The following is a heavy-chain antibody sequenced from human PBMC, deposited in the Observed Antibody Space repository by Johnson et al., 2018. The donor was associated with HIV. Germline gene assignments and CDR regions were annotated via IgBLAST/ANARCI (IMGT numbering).Heavy chain of an antibody. V-gene: IGHV3-23*04. D-gene: IGHD3-10*02. CDR1: GFTFSRHA. J-gene: IGHJ3*02. CDR3: AKDLFGGVIVGGAFDI. CDR2: ISGSGGRT. Sequence: VQLVESGGGLVQSGGSLRLSCAASGFTFSRHAMSWVRQAPGKGLDWVSAISGSGGRTYYGDSVKGRFTISRDNSKNTLYLQMKSLRAEDTAVYYCAKDLFGGVIVGGAFDIWGQGAMVTVSS.